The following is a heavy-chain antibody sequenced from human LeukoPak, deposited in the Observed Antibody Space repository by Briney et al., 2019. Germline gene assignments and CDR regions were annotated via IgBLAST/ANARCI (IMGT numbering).Heavy chain of an antibody. CDR3: GPGFGTT. V-gene: IGHV3-74*01. Sequence: GGSLRLSCTASDFTFSSHWMYWVRQAPGKGLVWVSRISSDGSYTSYADSVKGRFTISRDNAKNTLYLQMNNLRPEDTAVYYCGPGFGTTWGQGTLVSVSS. D-gene: IGHD1-1*01. J-gene: IGHJ4*02. CDR1: DFTFSSHW. CDR2: ISSDGSYT.